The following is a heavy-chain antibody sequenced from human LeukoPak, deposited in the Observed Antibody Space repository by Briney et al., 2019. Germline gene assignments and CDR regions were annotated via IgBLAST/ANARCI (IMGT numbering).Heavy chain of an antibody. V-gene: IGHV4-39*01. CDR1: GGSISSYY. Sequence: SETLSLTCTVSGGSISSYYWGWIRQPPGKGLEWIGSIYYSGSTYYNPSLKSRVTISVDTSKNQFSLKLSSVTAADTAVYYCARGSRYYDILTGYYGRWYFDYWGQGTLVTVSS. J-gene: IGHJ4*02. CDR2: IYYSGST. CDR3: ARGSRYYDILTGYYGRWYFDY. D-gene: IGHD3-9*01.